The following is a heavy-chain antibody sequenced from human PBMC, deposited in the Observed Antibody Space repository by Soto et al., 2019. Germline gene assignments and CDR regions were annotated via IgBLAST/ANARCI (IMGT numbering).Heavy chain of an antibody. Sequence: QVQLVQSGAEVKKPGSSVKVSCKASGGTFSSYTISWVRQAPGQGLEWMGRIIPILGIANYAQKFQGRVTITADKSTSTAYMELSSLRSEDTAVYYCARDRVWAGIPQPCGMDVWGQGTTVSVSS. CDR3: ARDRVWAGIPQPCGMDV. D-gene: IGHD3-10*01. J-gene: IGHJ6*02. CDR1: GGTFSSYT. CDR2: IIPILGIA. V-gene: IGHV1-69*08.